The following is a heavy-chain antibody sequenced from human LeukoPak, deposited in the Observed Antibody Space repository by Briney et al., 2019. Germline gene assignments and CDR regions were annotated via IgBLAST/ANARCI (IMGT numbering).Heavy chain of an antibody. V-gene: IGHV3-30*19. D-gene: IGHD3-10*01. CDR2: ISYDGSNK. CDR1: GFTFSSYG. J-gene: IGHJ4*02. Sequence: GGSLRLSCAASGFTFSSYGMHWVRQAPGKGLEWVAVISYDGSNKYYADSVKGRFTISRDNSKNTLYLQMNSLRAEDTAVYYCARGEETMVRGVISPSGYWGQGTLVTVSS. CDR3: ARGEETMVRGVISPSGY.